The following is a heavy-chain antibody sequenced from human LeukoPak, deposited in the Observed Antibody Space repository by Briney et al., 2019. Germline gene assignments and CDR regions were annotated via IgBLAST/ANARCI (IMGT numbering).Heavy chain of an antibody. CDR2: ISAYNGNT. J-gene: IGHJ5*02. CDR3: ATDHAEVAGYRLVNWFDP. CDR1: GYTFTSYG. Sequence: ASVKVSCKASGYTFTSYGISWVRQAPGQGPEWMGWISAYNGNTIYAQKFQGRVTMTEDTSTDTAHMELSSLRSEDTAVYYCATDHAEVAGYRLVNWFDPWGQGTLVTVSS. D-gene: IGHD6-19*01. V-gene: IGHV1-18*01.